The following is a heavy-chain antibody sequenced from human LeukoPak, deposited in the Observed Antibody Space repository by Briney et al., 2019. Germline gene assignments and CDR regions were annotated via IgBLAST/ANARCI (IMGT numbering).Heavy chain of an antibody. V-gene: IGHV7-4-1*02. CDR2: INTNTGNP. D-gene: IGHD3-3*01. Sequence: ASVKVSCKASGNTFINYAMNWVRQAPGQGLEWMGWINTNTGNPTYAQGFTGRFVFSLDTSVSTAYLQISSLKAEDTAVYYCARADSGDDFWSGYYTPNYYYYYMDVWGNGTTVTVSS. J-gene: IGHJ6*03. CDR3: ARADSGDDFWSGYYTPNYYYYYMDV. CDR1: GNTFINYA.